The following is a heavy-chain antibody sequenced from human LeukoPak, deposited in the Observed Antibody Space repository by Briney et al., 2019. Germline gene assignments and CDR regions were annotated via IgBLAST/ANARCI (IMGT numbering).Heavy chain of an antibody. V-gene: IGHV3-48*03. Sequence: GGSLRLSCAASGFTFDTYAMTWVRQAPGKGLEWITYISGPGSAIYYADSVKGRFTMSRDNAKNSLYLQMNSLRAEDTAVYYCARDGPGTGLDYWGQGTLVTVSS. CDR3: ARDGPGTGLDY. CDR2: ISGPGSAI. D-gene: IGHD3/OR15-3a*01. J-gene: IGHJ4*02. CDR1: GFTFDTYA.